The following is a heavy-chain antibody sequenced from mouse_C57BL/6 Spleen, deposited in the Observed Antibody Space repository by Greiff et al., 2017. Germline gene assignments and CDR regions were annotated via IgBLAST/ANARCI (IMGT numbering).Heavy chain of an antibody. CDR3: ARKGLYGNYWYFDV. CDR2: IDPSDSYT. J-gene: IGHJ1*03. Sequence: QVQLQQPGAELVRPGTSVKLSCTASGYTFTSYWMHWVKQRPGQGLEWIGVIDPSDSYTNYTQKFKGKATLTVDTSSSTAYMQLSSLTSEDSAVYYCARKGLYGNYWYFDVRGTGTTVTVSS. CDR1: GYTFTSYW. D-gene: IGHD2-1*01. V-gene: IGHV1-59*01.